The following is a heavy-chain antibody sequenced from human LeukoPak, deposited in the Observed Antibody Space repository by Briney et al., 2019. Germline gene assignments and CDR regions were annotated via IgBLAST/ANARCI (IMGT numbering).Heavy chain of an antibody. CDR2: IWYDGSNK. CDR1: GFTFSSYG. D-gene: IGHD3/OR15-3a*01. V-gene: IGHV3-33*06. CDR3: VKDNLIFGIRYDAFDI. J-gene: IGHJ3*02. Sequence: PGGSLRLSCAASGFTFSSYGMHWVRQAPGKGLEWVAVIWYDGSNKYYADSVKGRFTISRDNSKNTLYLQMNSLRAEDTAVYYCVKDNLIFGIRYDAFDIWGQGTMVTVSS.